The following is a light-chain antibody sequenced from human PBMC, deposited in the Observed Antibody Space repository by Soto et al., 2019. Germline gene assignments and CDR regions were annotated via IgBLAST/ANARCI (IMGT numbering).Light chain of an antibody. V-gene: IGKV1-39*01. Sequence: DIQMTQSPSSVSASLGDTVTITCRASQDINVYLNWYQQKPGEVPKLLIYSASTLYCGVPSRFTGSGSETDFTLTIRSLQPEDYATYYCQHAYVAPYSFGQGTKVDI. CDR3: QHAYVAPYS. CDR1: QDINVY. CDR2: SAS. J-gene: IGKJ2*03.